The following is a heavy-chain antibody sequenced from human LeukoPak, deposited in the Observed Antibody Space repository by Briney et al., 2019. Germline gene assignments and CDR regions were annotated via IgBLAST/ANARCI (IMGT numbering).Heavy chain of an antibody. J-gene: IGHJ4*02. V-gene: IGHV3-21*01. CDR2: ISSSSSYI. D-gene: IGHD3-10*01. Sequence: GGSLRLSCAASGFTFSSYSMSWVRQAPGKGLEWVSSISSSSSYIYYADSVKGRFTISRDNAKNSLYLQMNSLRAEDTAVYYCAKDGQYFGSGSPDYWGQGTLVTLSS. CDR1: GFTFSSYS. CDR3: AKDGQYFGSGSPDY.